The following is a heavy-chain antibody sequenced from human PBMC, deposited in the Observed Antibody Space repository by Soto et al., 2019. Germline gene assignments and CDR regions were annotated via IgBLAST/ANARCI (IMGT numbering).Heavy chain of an antibody. CDR3: AKYPGIAAAGPRYNWFDP. CDR1: GFTFSSYA. V-gene: IGHV3-23*01. D-gene: IGHD6-13*01. CDR2: ISGSGGST. Sequence: GGSLRLSCAASGFTFSSYAMSWVRQAPGKGLEWVSAISGSGGSTYYADSVKGRFTISRDNSKNTLYLQMNSLRAEDTAVYYCAKYPGIAAAGPRYNWFDPWGQGTLVTVSS. J-gene: IGHJ5*02.